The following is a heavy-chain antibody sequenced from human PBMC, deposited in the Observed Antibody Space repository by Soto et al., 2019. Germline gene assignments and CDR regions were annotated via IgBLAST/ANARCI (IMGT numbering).Heavy chain of an antibody. CDR3: ARLENPVRGVRDGLDYYYYMDV. D-gene: IGHD3-10*01. CDR2: IWYDGSNK. J-gene: IGHJ6*03. Sequence: QVQLVESGGGVVQPGRSLRLSCAASGFTFSSYGMHWVRQAPGKGLEWVAVIWYDGSNKYYADSVKGRFTISRDNSKNTLYLQMNSLRAEDTAVYYCARLENPVRGVRDGLDYYYYMDVWGKGTTVTVSS. V-gene: IGHV3-33*01. CDR1: GFTFSSYG.